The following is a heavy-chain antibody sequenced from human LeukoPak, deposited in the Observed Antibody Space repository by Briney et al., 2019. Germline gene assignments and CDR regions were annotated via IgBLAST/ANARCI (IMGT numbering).Heavy chain of an antibody. CDR1: GYTFTGYY. Sequence: ASVKVSCKASGYTFTGYYMHWVRQAPGQGLEWMGWINPNSGGTNYAQKFQGRVTMTRDTSISTAYVELSRLRSDDTAVYYCARVLTGPNNWFDPWGQGTLVTVSS. J-gene: IGHJ5*02. D-gene: IGHD3-9*01. V-gene: IGHV1-2*02. CDR3: ARVLTGPNNWFDP. CDR2: INPNSGGT.